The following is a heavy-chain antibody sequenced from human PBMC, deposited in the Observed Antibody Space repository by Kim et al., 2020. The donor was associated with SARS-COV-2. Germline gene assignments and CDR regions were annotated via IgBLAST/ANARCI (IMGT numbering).Heavy chain of an antibody. CDR2: IYYTGST. CDR1: GASISSSGYS. CDR3: ARFSSRAGTYYYYGLDV. V-gene: IGHV4-31*03. J-gene: IGHJ6*02. D-gene: IGHD3-10*01. Sequence: SETLSLTCTVSGASISSSGYSWTWIRQHPGKGLECVSYIYYTGSTFYNPSLQSRVSISVDTSKNHVSLKLSSVTAADAAMYYCARFSSRAGTYYYYGLDVWGQGTTVTVSS.